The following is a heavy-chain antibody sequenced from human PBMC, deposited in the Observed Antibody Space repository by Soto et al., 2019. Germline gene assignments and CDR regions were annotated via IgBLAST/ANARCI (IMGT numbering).Heavy chain of an antibody. V-gene: IGHV3-15*07. D-gene: IGHD2-21*02. Sequence: GGSLRLSCAVSGVTLTNVWMNWVRQAPGKGPEWVGRIKSKTDGGTTDYAAPVKGRFTISRDDSKNTAYLQMNSLKTEDTAVYYCVVYCGGDCYFAFDIWGQGTMVTVSS. J-gene: IGHJ3*02. CDR2: IKSKTDGGTT. CDR1: GVTLTNVW. CDR3: VVYCGGDCYFAFDI.